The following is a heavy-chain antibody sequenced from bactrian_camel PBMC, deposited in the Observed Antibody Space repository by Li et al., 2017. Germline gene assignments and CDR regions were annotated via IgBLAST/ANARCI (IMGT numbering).Heavy chain of an antibody. D-gene: IGHD1*01. CDR3: TKDYVEGLGIDY. J-gene: IGHJ4*01. CDR1: GFTFSTYA. V-gene: IGHV3S40*01. Sequence: DVQLVESGGGLVQPGGSLTLSCAASGFTFSTYAVTWVRQAPGKGLEWVSAINGAGTSTYYTDSAKGRFTISRDNAKNTVYLQLKSLKTEDTAMYYCTKDYVEGLGIDYWGQGTQV. CDR2: INGAGTST.